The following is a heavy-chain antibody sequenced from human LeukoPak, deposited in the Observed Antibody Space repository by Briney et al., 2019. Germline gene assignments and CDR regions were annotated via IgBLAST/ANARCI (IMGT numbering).Heavy chain of an antibody. Sequence: SGPTLVKPTQTLTLTCTFSGFSLSTSAVGVGWIRQPPGKALEYLALIYWNDDKRYSPSLKSRITTPKVTSKNLIVLHTTKQYPVDTATYYCAHRPSGYSSWDYFNYWGQGTLVTVSS. J-gene: IGHJ4*02. CDR3: AHRPSGYSSWDYFNY. D-gene: IGHD5-18*01. V-gene: IGHV2-5*01. CDR2: IYWNDDK. CDR1: GFSLSTSAVG.